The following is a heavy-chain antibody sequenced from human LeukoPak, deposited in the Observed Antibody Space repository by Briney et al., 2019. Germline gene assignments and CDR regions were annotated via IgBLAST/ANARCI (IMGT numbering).Heavy chain of an antibody. D-gene: IGHD2-2*01. CDR3: ARTSRPAGSSSSSSMDA. V-gene: IGHV1-18*01. J-gene: IGHJ6*03. CDR1: GYTFTSYG. CDR2: ISAYNGNT. Sequence: ASVTVSCKASGYTFTSYGISWVRQAPGQGLEWMGWISAYNGNTNYAQKLQGRVTMTTDTSTSTAYMELRSLRSDDTAVYYCARTSRPAGSSSSSSMDAGAKGPRSPSP.